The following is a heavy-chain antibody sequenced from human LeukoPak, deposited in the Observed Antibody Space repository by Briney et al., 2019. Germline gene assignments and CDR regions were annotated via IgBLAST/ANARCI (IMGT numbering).Heavy chain of an antibody. CDR3: AVGGVLRGSIQQPVVDDAFDI. Sequence: SDPLSLTGTVSGGSISSYYWSSIRQPAGKGLERLGRIYTSGSTNYNPSLKSRVTTSVDTSKSQVSLKLSSVAAQDTAVYYCAVGGVLRGSIQQPVVDDAFDIWGQGTMVTVSS. J-gene: IGHJ3*02. D-gene: IGHD5-18*01. CDR2: IYTSGST. V-gene: IGHV4-4*07. CDR1: GGSISSYY.